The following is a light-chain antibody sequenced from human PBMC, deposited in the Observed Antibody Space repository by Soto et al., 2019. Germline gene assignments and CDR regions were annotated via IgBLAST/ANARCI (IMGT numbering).Light chain of an antibody. CDR3: QQRHNWPIP. CDR2: VTS. V-gene: IGKV3-11*01. J-gene: IGKJ5*01. CDR1: QTIRGL. Sequence: EIVLTQSPATLSLSPGERATLSCRTSQTIRGLLNWYQQRPGQAPRLLIYVTSNRPTDIPARFSGSGSGTDFILTISILDPEDFGVYFCQQRHNWPIPFGQGTRRDSK.